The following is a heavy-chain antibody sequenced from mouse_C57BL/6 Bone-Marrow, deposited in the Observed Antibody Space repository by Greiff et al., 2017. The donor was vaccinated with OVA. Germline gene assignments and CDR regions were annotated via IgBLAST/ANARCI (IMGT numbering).Heavy chain of an antibody. Sequence: EVQLVESGGGLVKPGGSLKLSCAASGFTFSSYAMSWVRQTPEKRLEWVATISDGGSYTYYPDNVKGRFTISRDNAKNNLYLQMSHLKSEDTAMYYCARGLQLRLREAGFAYWGQGTLVTVSA. J-gene: IGHJ3*01. CDR2: ISDGGSYT. D-gene: IGHD3-2*02. CDR3: ARGLQLRLREAGFAY. CDR1: GFTFSSYA. V-gene: IGHV5-4*01.